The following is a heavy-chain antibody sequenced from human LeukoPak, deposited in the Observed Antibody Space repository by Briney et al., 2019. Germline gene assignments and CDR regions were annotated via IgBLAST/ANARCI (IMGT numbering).Heavy chain of an antibody. J-gene: IGHJ4*02. Sequence: ASVKVSCKASGYTFTSYGISWVRQAPGQGREWMGWISGYNSKTNYAQKFQRRITMTTDTSTSTAYMELSSLRSDDTAVYYCARSLWLGELDYWGQGTLVTVSS. D-gene: IGHD3-10*01. CDR2: ISGYNSKT. CDR1: GYTFTSYG. V-gene: IGHV1-18*01. CDR3: ARSLWLGELDY.